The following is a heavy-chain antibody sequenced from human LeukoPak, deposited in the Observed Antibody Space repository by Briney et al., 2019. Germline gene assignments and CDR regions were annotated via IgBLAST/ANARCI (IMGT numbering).Heavy chain of an antibody. D-gene: IGHD1-26*01. J-gene: IGHJ4*02. Sequence: GGSLRLSRADSGFTVIINYMTCVRPAPGKGLEWVSLISSGGSTYYADSVQGRFTISRDNSKNTLYLQMNSLRAEDTGVYYCARYRTRGASDPTVRQWGQGTLVSVSS. CDR2: ISSGGST. CDR3: ARYRTRGASDPTVRQ. CDR1: GFTVIINY. V-gene: IGHV3-53*01.